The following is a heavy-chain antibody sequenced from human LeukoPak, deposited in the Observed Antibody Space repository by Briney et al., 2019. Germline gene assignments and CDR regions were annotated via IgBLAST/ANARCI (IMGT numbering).Heavy chain of an antibody. J-gene: IGHJ3*02. CDR1: GFTFGSYA. CDR3: ARTMVRGVIITGSAFDI. V-gene: IGHV3-23*01. CDR2: ISGSGGST. D-gene: IGHD3-10*01. Sequence: PGGSLRLSCAASGFTFGSYAMSWVRQAPGKGLEWVSAISGSGGSTYYADSVKGRFTISRDNSKNTLYLQMNSLRAEDTAVYYCARTMVRGVIITGSAFDIWGQGTMVTVSS.